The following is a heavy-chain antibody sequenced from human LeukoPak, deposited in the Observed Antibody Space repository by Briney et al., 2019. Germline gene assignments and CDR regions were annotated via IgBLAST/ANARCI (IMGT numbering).Heavy chain of an antibody. CDR2: ISSSSSYI. Sequence: GGSLRLSCAASGFTFSSYSMNWVRQAPGKGLEWVSSISSSSSYIYYADSVKGRFTISRDNAKNSLCLQMNSLRAGDTAVYYCAREQLMVYAIAGSWFDPWGQGTLVTVSS. J-gene: IGHJ5*02. D-gene: IGHD2-8*01. CDR3: AREQLMVYAIAGSWFDP. V-gene: IGHV3-21*01. CDR1: GFTFSSYS.